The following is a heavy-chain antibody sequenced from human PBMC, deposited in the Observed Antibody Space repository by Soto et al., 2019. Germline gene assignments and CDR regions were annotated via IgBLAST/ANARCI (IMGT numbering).Heavy chain of an antibody. Sequence: QVQLVESGGGVVQPGRSLRLSCAASGFTFCSYAMHWVRQAPGKGLEWVAVISYDGSNKYYADSVKGRFTISRDNSKNTLYLQMNSLRAEDTAVYYSARAGDSYGYVLDYWGQGTLVTVSS. CDR1: GFTFCSYA. CDR3: ARAGDSYGYVLDY. CDR2: ISYDGSNK. D-gene: IGHD5-18*01. J-gene: IGHJ4*02. V-gene: IGHV3-30-3*01.